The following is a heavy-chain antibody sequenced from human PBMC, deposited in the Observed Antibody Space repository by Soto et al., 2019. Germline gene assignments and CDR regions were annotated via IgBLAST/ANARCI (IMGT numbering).Heavy chain of an antibody. CDR2: ISAYNGNT. Sequence: ASVKVSCKASGYTFTNFGISWGRQAPGQGLEWMGWISAYNGNTNYAQKFQGRVTMTTDTSTSTAYMELSSLRSEDTAVYYCACDPGYSYGYKWGQGNLVTISS. V-gene: IGHV1-18*01. D-gene: IGHD5-18*01. J-gene: IGHJ4*02. CDR3: ACDPGYSYGYK. CDR1: GYTFTNFG.